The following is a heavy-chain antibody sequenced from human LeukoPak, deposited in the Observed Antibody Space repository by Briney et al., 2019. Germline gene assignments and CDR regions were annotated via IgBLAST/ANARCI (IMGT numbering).Heavy chain of an antibody. CDR2: ISYDGSNK. V-gene: IGHV3-30*03. Sequence: PGGSLRLSCAAPGFTFSSYGMHWVRQAPGKGLEWVAVISYDGSNKYYADPVKGRFTISRDNSKNTLYLQMNSLRAEDTAVYYCARDPWAYGSGPMMNWGQGTLVTVSS. CDR1: GFTFSSYG. J-gene: IGHJ4*02. CDR3: ARDPWAYGSGPMMN. D-gene: IGHD3-10*01.